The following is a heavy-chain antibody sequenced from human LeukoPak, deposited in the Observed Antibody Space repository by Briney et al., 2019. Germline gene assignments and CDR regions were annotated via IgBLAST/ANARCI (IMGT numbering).Heavy chain of an antibody. D-gene: IGHD3-16*01. V-gene: IGHV3-23*01. CDR1: GFTFSSSA. Sequence: GGSLRLSCAASGFTFSSSAMNWVRQAPGKGLEWVSTISGSGAGTYYADSVKGRFTISRDNSKNTLYLQKNSLRAEDTAVYYCAEAAGGRCDYWGQGTLVTVSS. J-gene: IGHJ4*02. CDR2: ISGSGAGT. CDR3: AEAAGGRCDY.